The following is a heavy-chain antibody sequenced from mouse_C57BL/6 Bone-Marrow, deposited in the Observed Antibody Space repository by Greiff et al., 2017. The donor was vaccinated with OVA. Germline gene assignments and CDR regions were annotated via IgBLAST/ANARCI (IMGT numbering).Heavy chain of an antibody. D-gene: IGHD1-1*01. CDR2: IYPSSGST. Sequence: QVQLQQSGAELARPGASVKLSCKASGYTFTSYGISWVKQRTGQGLEWIGEIYPSSGSTYYTEKFKGKATLTVDKSSSTAYMELRSLTSEDSAVYFCARESNSSTGFAYWGQGTPVTVSA. CDR1: GYTFTSYG. J-gene: IGHJ3*01. CDR3: ARESNSSTGFAY. V-gene: IGHV1-81*01.